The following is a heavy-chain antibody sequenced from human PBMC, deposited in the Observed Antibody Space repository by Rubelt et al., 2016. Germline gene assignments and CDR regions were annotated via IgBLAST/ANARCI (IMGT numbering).Heavy chain of an antibody. V-gene: IGHV1-24*01. D-gene: IGHD4-17*01. CDR3: ATDDPPTVTTFGACDI. J-gene: IGHJ3*02. Sequence: GEVKKPGASVKVSCKVSGYTLTELSMHWVRQAPGKGLEWMGGFDPEDGETIYAQKFQGRVTMTEDTSTDTAYMELSSLRSEDTAVYYCATDDPPTVTTFGACDIWGQGTMVTVSS. CDR1: GYTLTELS. CDR2: FDPEDGET.